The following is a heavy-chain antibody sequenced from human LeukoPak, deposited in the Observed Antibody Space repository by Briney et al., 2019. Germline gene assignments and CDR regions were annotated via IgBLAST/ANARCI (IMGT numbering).Heavy chain of an antibody. D-gene: IGHD2-2*01. J-gene: IGHJ6*03. Sequence: SETLSLTCTVSGGSISSYYWSWIRQPPGKGLEWIGYIYYSGSTNYNPSLKSRVTISVDTSKNQFSLKLSSVTAADTAVYYCARAMVPAVPFYYYYYMDVWGKGTTVTVSS. CDR3: ARAMVPAVPFYYYYYMDV. CDR2: IYYSGST. CDR1: GGSISSYY. V-gene: IGHV4-59*01.